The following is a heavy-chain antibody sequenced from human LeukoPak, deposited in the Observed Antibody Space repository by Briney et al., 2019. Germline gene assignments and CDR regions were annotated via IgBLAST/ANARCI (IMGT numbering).Heavy chain of an antibody. Sequence: ASVTVSCTASGYTFTVYYIHWVRQAPGQGLEYIGWINPNSGGTNYAQKFQGRVTMTRDTSISTAYMELSRLRSDDTAVYYCARDLYQWLPSTRPRDYYYYMDVWGEGTTVTVSS. CDR2: INPNSGGT. V-gene: IGHV1-2*02. CDR3: ARDLYQWLPSTRPRDYYYYMDV. D-gene: IGHD6-19*01. CDR1: GYTFTVYY. J-gene: IGHJ6*03.